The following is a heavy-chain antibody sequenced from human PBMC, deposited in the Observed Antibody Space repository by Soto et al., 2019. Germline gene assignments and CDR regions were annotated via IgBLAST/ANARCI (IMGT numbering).Heavy chain of an antibody. D-gene: IGHD3-10*01. CDR2: IYYSGST. CDR3: ARKTIWFGEQEAFDI. Sequence: PSETLSLTCTVSGGSISSSIYYWGWIRQPPGKGLEWIGSIYYSGSTYYNPSLKSRVTISVDTSKNQFSLKLSSVTAADTAVYYCARKTIWFGEQEAFDIWGQGTMVTVSS. J-gene: IGHJ3*02. V-gene: IGHV4-39*01. CDR1: GGSISSSIYY.